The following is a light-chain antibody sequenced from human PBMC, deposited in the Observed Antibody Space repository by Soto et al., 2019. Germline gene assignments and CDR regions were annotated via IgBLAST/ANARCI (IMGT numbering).Light chain of an antibody. CDR3: MQATHPPGA. CDR1: QSLVHSDGNTY. CDR2: KIS. Sequence: VLTQAPLSSPVTLGQPASISCRSSQSLVHSDGNTYLSWLHQRPGQPPRLLIYKISKRFSGVQERFSGGGAGTDSTLTITGVEAEEVGVYYCMQATHPPGAFGQGTKVKIK. V-gene: IGKV2-24*01. J-gene: IGKJ1*01.